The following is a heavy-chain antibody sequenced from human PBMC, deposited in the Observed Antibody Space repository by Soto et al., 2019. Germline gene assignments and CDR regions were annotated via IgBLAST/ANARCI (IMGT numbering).Heavy chain of an antibody. D-gene: IGHD4-4*01. J-gene: IGHJ6*02. CDR3: PRGEYTETPPYSYGMAV. Sequence: SETLSLTCTVSGGSITSGDDYWSWIRQPPGKGLEWIAYIHYSGSTYYNPSLKSRVTISVDTSKNQFSLKLSSVTAADTAVYYFPRGEYTETPPYSYGMAVGAQGPRAPVPS. CDR2: IHYSGST. V-gene: IGHV4-30-4*01. CDR1: GGSITSGDDY.